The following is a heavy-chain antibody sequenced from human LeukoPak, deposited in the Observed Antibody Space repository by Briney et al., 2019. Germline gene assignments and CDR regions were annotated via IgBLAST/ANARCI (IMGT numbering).Heavy chain of an antibody. Sequence: GASVTVSCKASGGTFSSYAISWVRQAPGQGLEWMGGIIPIFGTANYAQKFQGRVTITADESTSTAYMELSSLRSEDTAVYYRARVDPSVTTVTFDFWGQGTLVTVSS. CDR3: ARVDPSVTTVTFDF. CDR2: IIPIFGTA. CDR1: GGTFSSYA. D-gene: IGHD4-17*01. J-gene: IGHJ4*02. V-gene: IGHV1-69*13.